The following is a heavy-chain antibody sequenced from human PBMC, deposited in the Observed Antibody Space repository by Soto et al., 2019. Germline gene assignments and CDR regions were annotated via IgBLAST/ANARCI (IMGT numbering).Heavy chain of an antibody. CDR2: MDWDDDK. Sequence: SGPTLVNPTQTLTLTCTFSGFSLSTSGMCVSWIRQPPGNALEWLALMDWDDDKYYSTSLKTRLTISKDTSKNQVVLTMTNRDPVDKATYYCARTRKDTARVTGYYYDGMEVWGQGTTVTVSS. D-gene: IGHD5-18*01. CDR1: GFSLSTSGMC. J-gene: IGHJ6*02. CDR3: ARTRKDTARVTGYYYDGMEV. V-gene: IGHV2-70*01.